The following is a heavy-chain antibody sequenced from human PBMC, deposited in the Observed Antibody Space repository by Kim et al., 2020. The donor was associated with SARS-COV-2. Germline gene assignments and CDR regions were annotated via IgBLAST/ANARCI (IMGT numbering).Heavy chain of an antibody. Sequence: GGSLRLSCAASGFSFSSYWMHWVRQAPGKGLVWVSRINTDGSSTGYADSVKGRFTISKDNAKNTVYLQMSSLRADDTGVYYCARDSGRIVDYWGQGTLVTVSS. CDR2: INTDGSST. CDR3: ARDSGRIVDY. J-gene: IGHJ4*02. V-gene: IGHV3-74*01. D-gene: IGHD3-10*01. CDR1: GFSFSSYW.